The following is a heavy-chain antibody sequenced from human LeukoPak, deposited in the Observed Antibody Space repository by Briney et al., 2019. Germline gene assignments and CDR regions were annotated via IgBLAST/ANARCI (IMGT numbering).Heavy chain of an antibody. CDR3: ARLLQGPGTYLHYMDV. CDR1: GFTFNNHA. J-gene: IGHJ6*03. V-gene: IGHV4-34*08. CDR2: INHSATT. D-gene: IGHD3-10*01. Sequence: GSVRLSCAASGFTFNNHAMIWVRQAPGKGLEWIGEINHSATTNYNPSLKSRVTLSVDTSKNQFSLKLSYVTAADTGVYYCARLLQGPGTYLHYMDVWGKGTTVTISS.